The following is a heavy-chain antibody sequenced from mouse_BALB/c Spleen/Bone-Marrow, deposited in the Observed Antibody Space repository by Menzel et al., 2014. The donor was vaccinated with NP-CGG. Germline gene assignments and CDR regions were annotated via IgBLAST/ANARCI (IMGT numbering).Heavy chain of an antibody. CDR2: ISYDGTN. J-gene: IGHJ2*01. Sequence: DVHLVESGPGLVNPSQFLSLTCSVTGYSITSGYYWSWTRQFPGNKLEWMGYISYDGTNNYNPSLRSRISITRVTSKNQFFLELNSVTTEDTATYYCARDNPDYWGHSTTLTVSS. V-gene: IGHV3-6*02. CDR1: GYSITSGYY. CDR3: ARDNPDY.